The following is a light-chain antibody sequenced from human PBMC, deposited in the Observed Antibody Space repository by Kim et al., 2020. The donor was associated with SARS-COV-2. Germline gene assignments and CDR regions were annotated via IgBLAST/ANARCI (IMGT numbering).Light chain of an antibody. CDR1: SNNVGDQG. CDR3: SAWDSSLSAWV. V-gene: IGLV10-54*01. CDR2: RNN. J-gene: IGLJ3*02. Sequence: RQTATLTCIGNSNNVGDQGAAWLQQHQGHPPKLRFYRNNNRPSGISERLSASRSGNTDSLTITALQPEDEADYYCSAWDSSLSAWVLGGGTQLTVL.